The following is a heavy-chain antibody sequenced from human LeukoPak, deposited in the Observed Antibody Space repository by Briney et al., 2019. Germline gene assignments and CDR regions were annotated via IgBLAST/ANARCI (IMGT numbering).Heavy chain of an antibody. CDR1: GFTFSSYS. Sequence: PGGSLRLSCAASGFTFSSYSMNWVRQAPGKGLEWVSSISSSSSYIHYADSVKGRFTISRDNAKNSLYLQMNSLRAEDTAVYYCARVPYSSTPEFDYWGQGTLVTVSS. J-gene: IGHJ4*02. V-gene: IGHV3-21*01. D-gene: IGHD6-19*01. CDR3: ARVPYSSTPEFDY. CDR2: ISSSSSYI.